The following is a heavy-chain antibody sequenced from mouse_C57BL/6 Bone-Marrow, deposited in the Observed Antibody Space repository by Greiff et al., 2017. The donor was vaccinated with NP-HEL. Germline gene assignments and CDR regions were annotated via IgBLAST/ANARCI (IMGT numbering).Heavy chain of an antibody. CDR1: GYTFTSYW. D-gene: IGHD2-4*01. J-gene: IGHJ4*01. V-gene: IGHV1-55*01. CDR2: IYPGSGST. Sequence: QVQLQQSGAELVKPGASVKMSCKASGYTFTSYWITWVKQRPGQGLEWIGDIYPGSGSTNYNEKFKSKATLTVDTSSSTAYMQLSSLTSEDSAVYYCERDYEDYYAMDYWGQGTSVTASS. CDR3: ERDYEDYYAMDY.